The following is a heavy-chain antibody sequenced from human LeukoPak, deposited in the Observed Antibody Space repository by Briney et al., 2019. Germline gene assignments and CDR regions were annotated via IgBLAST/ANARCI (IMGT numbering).Heavy chain of an antibody. V-gene: IGHV4-31*03. CDR1: GGSISSGGYY. Sequence: SETLSLTCTVSGGSISSGGYYWSWIRQHPGKGLEWIGYLYYGGSTYYNPSLKSRVTISVDTSKSQFSLKLSSVTAADTAVYYCARTRESRGITMVRGATDYFDYWGQGTLVTVSS. J-gene: IGHJ4*02. CDR2: LYYGGST. D-gene: IGHD3-10*01. CDR3: ARTRESRGITMVRGATDYFDY.